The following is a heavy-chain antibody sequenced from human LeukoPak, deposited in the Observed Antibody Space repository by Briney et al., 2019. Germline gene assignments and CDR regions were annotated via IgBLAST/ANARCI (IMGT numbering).Heavy chain of an antibody. D-gene: IGHD6-25*01. CDR1: GFTFSDCA. V-gene: IGHV3-30*03. CDR3: AASGYRSPSSAFDI. Sequence: GGSLRLSCAASGFTFSDCAMHWVRQAPGKGLEWVAVISYDGSYKYYADSVKGRFTISRDNSKNTLSLQMNSLRVEDTALYYCAASGYRSPSSAFDIWGQGTMVTVTS. J-gene: IGHJ3*02. CDR2: ISYDGSYK.